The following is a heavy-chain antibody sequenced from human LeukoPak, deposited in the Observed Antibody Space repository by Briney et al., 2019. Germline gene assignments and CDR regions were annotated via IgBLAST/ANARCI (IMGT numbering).Heavy chain of an antibody. Sequence: GGSLRLSCAASGFTFSSYGMHWVRQAPGKGLEWVALIRYDGSNKYYADSVKGRFTISRDNSKNTLYLQMNSLRAEDTAVYYCAKDGGPGTTGTRPYYYYGMDVWGQGTTVTVSS. J-gene: IGHJ6*02. V-gene: IGHV3-30*02. CDR3: AKDGGPGTTGTRPYYYYGMDV. CDR2: IRYDGSNK. CDR1: GFTFSSYG. D-gene: IGHD1-1*01.